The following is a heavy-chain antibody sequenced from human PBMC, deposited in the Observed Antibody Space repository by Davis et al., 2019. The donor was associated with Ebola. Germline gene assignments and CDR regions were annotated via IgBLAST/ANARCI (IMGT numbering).Heavy chain of an antibody. D-gene: IGHD3-10*01. V-gene: IGHV3-9*01. CDR3: AKDFYGSGSYIDA. CDR1: GLTFDNYA. CDR2: ITSNSGTT. J-gene: IGHJ5*02. Sequence: SLKISCATSGLTFDNYAMHWFRQAPGKGLEWVSGITSNSGTTAYADSVKGRFTISRGNAKDSLYLQMNSLRIEDTAFYYCAKDFYGSGSYIDAWGQGTLVAVSS.